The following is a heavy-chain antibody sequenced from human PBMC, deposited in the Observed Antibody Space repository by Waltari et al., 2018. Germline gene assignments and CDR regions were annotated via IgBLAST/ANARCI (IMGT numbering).Heavy chain of an antibody. CDR1: GDSITNYY. J-gene: IGHJ6*03. CDR3: ARVSRSSGTYYYYMDV. D-gene: IGHD3-22*01. V-gene: IGHV4-4*07. CDR2: IYNSGTT. Sequence: QVQLQESGPGLVKPSETLSLTCTVSGDSITNYYWNWIRQPAGKGLEWIGRIYNSGTTNYTPSFQSRVTMSRDTSKNQFSLNLNSVTAADTAVYYCARVSRSSGTYYYYMDVWGTGTTVTVS.